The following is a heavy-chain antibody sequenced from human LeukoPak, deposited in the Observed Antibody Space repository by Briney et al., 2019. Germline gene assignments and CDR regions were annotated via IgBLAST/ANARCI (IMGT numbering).Heavy chain of an antibody. V-gene: IGHV4-59*01. CDR1: GGSLIDYF. D-gene: IGHD2-15*01. CDR2: IYYRGST. Sequence: WETLSLTCTVSGGSLIDYFWSWIRPPPGKGLEWIGYIYYRGSTDYSPYLKSRATISLDTSKHRLSLKLSSVTAAATAGYYISGLCCSGGSCPLDYWGQGTLVTVSS. J-gene: IGHJ4*02. CDR3: SGLCCSGGSCPLDY.